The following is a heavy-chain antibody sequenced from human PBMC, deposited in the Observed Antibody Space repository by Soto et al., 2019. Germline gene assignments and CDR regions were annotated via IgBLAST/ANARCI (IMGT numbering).Heavy chain of an antibody. CDR1: GGTFSSYA. D-gene: IGHD2-15*01. Sequence: QVQLVQSGAEVKKPGSSVKVSCKAPGGTFSSYAISWVRQAPGQGLEWMGGIIPIFGTANYAQKCQGRVTMSADESTSTGYMELSSLRSEDTAVYYCARSQGGSSSLDIYYYYYYGMDVWGQGTTVTVSS. CDR2: IIPIFGTA. V-gene: IGHV1-69*01. J-gene: IGHJ6*02. CDR3: ARSQGGSSSLDIYYYYYYGMDV.